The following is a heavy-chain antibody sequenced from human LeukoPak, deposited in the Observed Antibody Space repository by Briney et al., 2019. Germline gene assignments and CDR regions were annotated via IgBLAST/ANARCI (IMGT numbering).Heavy chain of an antibody. CDR3: ARIRYYYDSSGYYGDI. D-gene: IGHD3-22*01. CDR1: GFSLSTSGMC. V-gene: IGHV2-70*11. J-gene: IGHJ3*02. Sequence: SGPALVKPTQTLTLTCTFSGFSLSTSGMCVSWIRQPPGKALEWLARIDWDDDKYYSTSLKTRLTISKDTSKNQVVLRMTSMDPVDTATYYCARIRYYYDSSGYYGDIWGQGTMVTVSS. CDR2: IDWDDDK.